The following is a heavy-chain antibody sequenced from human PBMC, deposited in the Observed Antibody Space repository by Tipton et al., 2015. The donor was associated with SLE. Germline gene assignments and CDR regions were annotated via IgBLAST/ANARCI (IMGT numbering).Heavy chain of an antibody. Sequence: TLSLTCAVYGESFSGYYWSWIRQPPGKGLEWIGEISPSVSTNYNPSLKSRVTISVDTSKNQYSLKLYSVIAADTAVYYCARSAPDSISCPTFFDYWGQGTPVTVSS. D-gene: IGHD3-22*01. CDR3: ARSAPDSISCPTFFDY. V-gene: IGHV4-34*01. CDR1: GESFSGYY. J-gene: IGHJ4*02. CDR2: ISPSVST.